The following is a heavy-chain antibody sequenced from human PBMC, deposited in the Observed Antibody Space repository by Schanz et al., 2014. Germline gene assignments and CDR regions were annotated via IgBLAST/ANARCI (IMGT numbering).Heavy chain of an antibody. CDR1: GFIFSNSW. J-gene: IGHJ6*03. V-gene: IGHV3-7*03. CDR3: ARVDSGYDSHLYYYYYYMDV. Sequence: VQLVESGGGVVQPGRSLRLSCAASGFIFSNSWMSWVRQAPGKGLEWVANIKQDGSEKYYVDSVKGRFTISRDNAKNSLYLQMNSLRAEDTAVYYCARVDSGYDSHLYYYYYYMDVWGKGTTVTVSS. D-gene: IGHD5-12*01. CDR2: IKQDGSEK.